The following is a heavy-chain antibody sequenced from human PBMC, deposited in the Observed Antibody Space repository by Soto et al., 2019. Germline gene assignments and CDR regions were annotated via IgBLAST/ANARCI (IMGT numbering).Heavy chain of an antibody. Sequence: SLRLSCVASGFTFDDYAMHWVRQAPGKGLEWVSGISWNSGSVGYVDSVKARFTMYRDNAKNSLYLQMNSLRPEDTALYYCAKDISGRASYYYYHGVDVWGQGATVTVSS. J-gene: IGHJ6*02. CDR1: GFTFDDYA. CDR2: ISWNSGSV. V-gene: IGHV3-9*01. D-gene: IGHD2-15*01. CDR3: AKDISGRASYYYYHGVDV.